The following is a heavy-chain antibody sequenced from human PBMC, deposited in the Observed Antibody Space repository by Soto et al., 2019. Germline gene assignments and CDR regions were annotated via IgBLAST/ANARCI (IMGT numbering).Heavy chain of an antibody. D-gene: IGHD4-17*01. Sequence: EVQLVESGGGLVRPGGSLRLSCAASGFTFSYYWMHWVRQAPGKGLVWVSRIHSDGSSTTYADFVKGRFIISRDNARNTVDLQMNSVRVEDRAVYYCARGDGGAFDLWGQGTVVTVSS. CDR1: GFTFSYYW. J-gene: IGHJ3*01. CDR2: IHSDGSST. V-gene: IGHV3-74*01. CDR3: ARGDGGAFDL.